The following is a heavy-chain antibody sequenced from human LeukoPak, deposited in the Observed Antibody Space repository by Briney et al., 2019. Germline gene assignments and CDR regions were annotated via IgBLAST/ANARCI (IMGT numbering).Heavy chain of an antibody. V-gene: IGHV3-53*01. J-gene: IGHJ4*02. Sequence: PGGSLRLSCAASEFTVSSSHMSWVRQAPGKGLKWVSIIYSGGSTSYADSVKGRFIISRDNSKNTLYLQMSSLRAEDTAVYYCARRSPIAGAGPRRLEDWGQGTLVSVSS. CDR2: IYSGGST. CDR3: ARRSPIAGAGPRRLED. D-gene: IGHD6-13*01. CDR1: EFTVSSSH.